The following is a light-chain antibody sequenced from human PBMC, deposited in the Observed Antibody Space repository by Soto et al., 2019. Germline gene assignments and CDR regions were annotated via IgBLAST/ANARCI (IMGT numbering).Light chain of an antibody. CDR2: EVS. V-gene: IGLV2-8*01. CDR1: SSDVGDYNY. Sequence: QSALTQPASASGSPGQSVTISCTGTSSDVGDYNYVSWYQQHPGKAPKLMIYEVSKRPSGVPDRFSGSKSGNTASLTVSGLQADDEADYYCSSYAGSNNWVFGGGTKLTVL. CDR3: SSYAGSNNWV. J-gene: IGLJ3*02.